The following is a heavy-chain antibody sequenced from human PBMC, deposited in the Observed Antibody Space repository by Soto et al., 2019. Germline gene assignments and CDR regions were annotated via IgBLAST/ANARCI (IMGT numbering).Heavy chain of an antibody. J-gene: IGHJ4*02. CDR1: GYTFTGHY. Sequence: ASVKVSCKASGYTFTGHYMHWVRQAPGQGLEWMGWINPNSGGTNYAQKFQGRVTMTTDTSTSTAYMELRSLRSDDTAVYYCARATLLAYCGGDCYPFDYWGQGTLVTVSS. V-gene: IGHV1-2*02. CDR3: ARATLLAYCGGDCYPFDY. D-gene: IGHD2-21*02. CDR2: INPNSGGT.